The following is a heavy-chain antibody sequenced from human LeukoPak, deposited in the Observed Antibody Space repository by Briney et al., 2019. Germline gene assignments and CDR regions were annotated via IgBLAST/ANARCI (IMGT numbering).Heavy chain of an antibody. J-gene: IGHJ6*02. D-gene: IGHD2-8*02. Sequence: PGGSLRLSCAASGFTVSNNYMSWVRQAPGKGLEWVSLIYSGGITYYANSVKGRFTISRDNSKNTLYLQMNSLRAEDTAVYYYARSHPWGMNYYYYYGMDVWGQGTTVTVSS. CDR2: IYSGGIT. CDR1: GFTVSNNY. CDR3: ARSHPWGMNYYYYYGMDV. V-gene: IGHV3-53*01.